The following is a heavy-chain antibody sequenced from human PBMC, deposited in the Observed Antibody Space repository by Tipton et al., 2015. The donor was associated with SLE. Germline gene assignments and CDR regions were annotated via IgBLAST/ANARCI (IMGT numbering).Heavy chain of an antibody. CDR2: INHSGGT. V-gene: IGHV4-34*01. CDR1: GGSLSGYY. D-gene: IGHD1-1*01. J-gene: IGHJ3*02. Sequence: GLVKPSETLSLTCAVYGGSLSGYYWSWIRQPPGKGLEWIGEINHSGGTYYKPSLKSRVTISVDTSRNQFSLKLSSVTAADTAVYYCARAETVTDAFDICGQGTMVTVSS. CDR3: ARAETVTDAFDI.